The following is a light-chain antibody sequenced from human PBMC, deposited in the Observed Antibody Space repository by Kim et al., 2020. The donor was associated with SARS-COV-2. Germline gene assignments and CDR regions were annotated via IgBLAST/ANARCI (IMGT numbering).Light chain of an antibody. Sequence: QLVLTQSPSASASLGASVKLTCTLSSGHSSYAIAWHQQQPEKGPRYLMKVNSDGSHIKGDGVPDRFSGSRSGAERYLSISSLQSEDEADYYCQTWDTGVRVFGGGTQLTVL. CDR1: SGHSSYA. V-gene: IGLV4-69*01. CDR3: QTWDTGVRV. J-gene: IGLJ3*02. CDR2: VNSDGSH.